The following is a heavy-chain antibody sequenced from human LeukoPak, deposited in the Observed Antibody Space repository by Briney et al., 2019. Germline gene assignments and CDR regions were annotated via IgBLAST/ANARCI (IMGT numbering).Heavy chain of an antibody. CDR2: IDWDDDK. CDR3: ARTESGSRFDY. Sequence: SGPALVKPTQTLTLTCTLSGISLSTSGMRVSWIRQTPGEALEWLAGIDWDDDKFYSTSLKTRLTISKDTSKNQVVLTMTNMDPVDTATYYCARTESGSRFDYWGQGTLVTVSS. J-gene: IGHJ4*02. V-gene: IGHV2-70*04. CDR1: GISLSTSGMR. D-gene: IGHD1-26*01.